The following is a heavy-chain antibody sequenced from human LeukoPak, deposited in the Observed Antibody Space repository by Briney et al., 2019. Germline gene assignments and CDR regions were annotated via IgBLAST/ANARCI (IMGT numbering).Heavy chain of an antibody. CDR3: ATRGGDLDY. CDR1: GYSFNNYW. J-gene: IGHJ4*02. V-gene: IGHV5-51*01. D-gene: IGHD3-16*01. Sequence: GESLKISCKGSGYSFNNYWIGWVRQMPGKGLEWMGIIYPGDSDTKYSPSFQGQVTISADKSISTAYLQWNNLKASDSAMYYCATRGGDLDYWGQGTLVTVSS. CDR2: IYPGDSDT.